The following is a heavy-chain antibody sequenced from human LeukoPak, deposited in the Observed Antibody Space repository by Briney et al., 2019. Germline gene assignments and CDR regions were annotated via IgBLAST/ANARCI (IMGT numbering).Heavy chain of an antibody. D-gene: IGHD4-17*01. V-gene: IGHV4-34*01. Sequence: PSETLSLTCAVYGGSFSGYYWSWIRQPPGEGLEWIGEINHSGSTNYNPSLKSRVTISVDTSKNQFSLKLSSVTAADTAAYYCARGGYGDDYWGQGTLVTVSS. CDR2: INHSGST. J-gene: IGHJ4*02. CDR3: ARGGYGDDY. CDR1: GGSFSGYY.